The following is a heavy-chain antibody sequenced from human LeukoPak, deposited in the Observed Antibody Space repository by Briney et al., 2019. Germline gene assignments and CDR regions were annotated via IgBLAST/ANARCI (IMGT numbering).Heavy chain of an antibody. V-gene: IGHV1-18*04. D-gene: IGHD2-2*02. CDR2: ISADNGNT. Sequence: ASVKVSCKGSGYTLSNHAFSWVRQAPGQGLEWMGWISADNGNTNHAQKLQGRVTMTTGTSTSTAYMELRSLRSDDTAVYYCARVPAAAIPVFWFDPWGQGTLVTVSS. CDR1: GYTLSNHA. J-gene: IGHJ5*02. CDR3: ARVPAAAIPVFWFDP.